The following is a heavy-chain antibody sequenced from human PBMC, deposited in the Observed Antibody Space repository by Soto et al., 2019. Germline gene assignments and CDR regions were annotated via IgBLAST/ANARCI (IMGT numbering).Heavy chain of an antibody. Sequence: EMQLVESGGGLVKPGGSLRLSCAASGFTFSSYSMNWVRQAPGKGLEWVSSISSSSNYIYYADSVKGRFTISRDNAKNSLYLQTNSLRAEDTAVYYCARDLVGATIWGQGTLVTVSS. D-gene: IGHD1-26*01. V-gene: IGHV3-21*01. J-gene: IGHJ4*02. CDR1: GFTFSSYS. CDR2: ISSSSNYI. CDR3: ARDLVGATI.